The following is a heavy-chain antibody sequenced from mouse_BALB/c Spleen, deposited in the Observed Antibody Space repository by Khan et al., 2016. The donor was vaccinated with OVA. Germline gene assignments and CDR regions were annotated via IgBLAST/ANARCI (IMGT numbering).Heavy chain of an antibody. CDR2: INPHIGET. CDR3: ARNNGSDFDF. Sequence: QLQQSGPELVKPGASVKISCKASGYSFTGYFMNWVMQSHGKRLEWIGRINPHIGETFYNQKFTDKATLTVDESSTTAHMDLRSVASEDSAVYYCARNNGSDFDFWGQGTTLTVSS. J-gene: IGHJ2*01. CDR1: GYSFTGYF. V-gene: IGHV1-20*02. D-gene: IGHD1-1*01.